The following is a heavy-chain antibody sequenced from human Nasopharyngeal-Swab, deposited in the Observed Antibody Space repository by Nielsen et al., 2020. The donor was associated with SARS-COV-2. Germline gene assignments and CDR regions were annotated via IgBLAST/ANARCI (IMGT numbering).Heavy chain of an antibody. Sequence: GESLKISCAASGFTLSSYWMHWVRQAPEKGLVWVSRINSDGTRTNYADSVKGQFTISRDNAKNTLYLQMNSLRAEDTAVYYCARVDVHDAFDIWGQGTMVTVSS. D-gene: IGHD3-16*01. CDR3: ARVDVHDAFDI. V-gene: IGHV3-74*01. CDR1: GFTLSSYW. CDR2: INSDGTRT. J-gene: IGHJ3*02.